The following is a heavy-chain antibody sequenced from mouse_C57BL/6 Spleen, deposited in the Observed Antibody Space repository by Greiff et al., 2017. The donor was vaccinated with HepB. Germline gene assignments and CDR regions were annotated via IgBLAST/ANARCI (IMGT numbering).Heavy chain of an antibody. Sequence: VQLQQSGAELVKAGASVKMSCKASGYTFTSYWMHWVKQRLGQGLEWFAETNPTNGRTYYNEKFTSKATLTVDKSSSTAYLLLSGPTFEDSAVYYCARINKIVPTYFDYWGQGTTLTVSS. V-gene: IGHV1S81*02. J-gene: IGHJ2*01. CDR3: ARINKIVPTYFDY. D-gene: IGHD5-1*01. CDR2: TNPTNGRT. CDR1: GYTFTSYW.